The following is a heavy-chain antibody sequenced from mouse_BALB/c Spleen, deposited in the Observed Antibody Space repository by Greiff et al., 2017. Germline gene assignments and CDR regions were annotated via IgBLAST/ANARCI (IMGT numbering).Heavy chain of an antibody. CDR2: IYPGSGGT. V-gene: IGHV1-54*03. CDR1: GYAFTNYL. D-gene: IGHD4-1*01. J-gene: IGHJ3*01. CDR3: ARSSHSLTQFAY. Sequence: VQLQQSGAELVRPGTSVKVSCKASGYAFTNYLIQWVKQRPGQGLEWIGVIYPGSGGTNYTEKFKGKATLTADKSSSTAYMQLSSLTSDDSAVYFCARSSHSLTQFAYWGQGTLVTVSA.